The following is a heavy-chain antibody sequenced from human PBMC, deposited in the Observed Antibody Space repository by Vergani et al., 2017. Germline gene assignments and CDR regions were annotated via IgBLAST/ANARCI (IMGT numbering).Heavy chain of an antibody. D-gene: IGHD1-7*01. CDR1: GGSISSGDYY. CDR2: IYYSGST. CDR3: ARRHGTYYYYMDV. Sequence: QVQLQESGPGLVKPSQTLSLTCTVSGGSISSGDYYWSWIRQPPGKGREWIGYIYYSGSTYHNPSIKRRVTISVATSKNQFSPKLSSVTAADTTVYDCARRHGTYYYYMDVWGKGTTVTVSS. V-gene: IGHV4-30-4*01. J-gene: IGHJ6*03.